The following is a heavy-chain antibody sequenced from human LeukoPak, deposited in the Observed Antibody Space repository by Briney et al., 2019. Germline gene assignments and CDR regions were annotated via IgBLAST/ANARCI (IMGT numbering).Heavy chain of an antibody. J-gene: IGHJ4*02. V-gene: IGHV5-51*01. CDR2: IYPGDSDT. CDR3: ARGGYCSSTSCSGGFDY. CDR1: GYSFTSYW. D-gene: IGHD2-2*01. Sequence: GESLKISCKGSGYSFTSYWIGWVRQMSGKGLEWMGIIYPGDSDTRYSPSFQGQVTISADKSISTAYLQWSSLKASDTAMYYCARGGYCSSTSCSGGFDYWGQGTLVTVSS.